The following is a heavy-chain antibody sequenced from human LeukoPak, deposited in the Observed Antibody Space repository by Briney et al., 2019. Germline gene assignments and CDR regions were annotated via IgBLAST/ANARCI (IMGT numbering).Heavy chain of an antibody. Sequence: PGGSLRLSCVASGFIFRNYWMSWVRQVPGKGLEWVANMKQDGREKYLVDSVKGRFTISRDNAKNSLYLQMNSLRAEDTAVYYCARVGYYADDAFDIWGQGTMVTVSS. CDR2: MKQDGREK. CDR3: ARVGYYADDAFDI. D-gene: IGHD3-10*01. CDR1: GFIFRNYW. J-gene: IGHJ3*02. V-gene: IGHV3-7*01.